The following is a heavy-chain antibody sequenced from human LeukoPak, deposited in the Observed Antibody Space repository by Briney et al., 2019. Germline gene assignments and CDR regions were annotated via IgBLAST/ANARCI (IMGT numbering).Heavy chain of an antibody. V-gene: IGHV4-30-2*01. Sequence: SETLSLTCTVSGGSISSYSWSWIRQPPGKGLEWIGYIYHSGSTYYNPSLKSRVTISVDRSKNQFSLKLSSVTAADTAVYYCARVVVPAAMGRSYFDYWGQGTLVTVSS. CDR1: GGSISSYS. CDR2: IYHSGST. J-gene: IGHJ4*02. D-gene: IGHD2-2*01. CDR3: ARVVVPAAMGRSYFDY.